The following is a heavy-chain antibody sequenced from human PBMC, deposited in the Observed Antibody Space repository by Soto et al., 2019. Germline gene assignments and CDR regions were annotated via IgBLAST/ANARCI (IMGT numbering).Heavy chain of an antibody. CDR2: ISAYNGNT. J-gene: IGHJ4*02. CDR1: GYTFTSSG. V-gene: IGHV1-18*01. D-gene: IGHD3-16*01. Sequence: GASVKVSCKASGYTFTSSGISWVRQAPGQGREWMRLISAYNGNTNYAQKLQGRVTMTPDTSTSTAYMELRSLRSDPTAVYYCARRTDHGGEYYFDCWGQLPLVTVSS. CDR3: ARRTDHGGEYYFDC.